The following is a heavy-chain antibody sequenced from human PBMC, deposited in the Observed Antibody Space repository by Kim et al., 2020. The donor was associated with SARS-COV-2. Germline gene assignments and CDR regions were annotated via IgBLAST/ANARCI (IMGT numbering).Heavy chain of an antibody. J-gene: IGHJ4*02. D-gene: IGHD4-4*01. CDR3: ARGPNYSPFDY. CDR2: I. Sequence: IYNEALERGRTTIPGEHDKNSLFLQMNSLRAEATAVYYCARGPNYSPFDYWGQGTLVTVSS. V-gene: IGHV3-48*03.